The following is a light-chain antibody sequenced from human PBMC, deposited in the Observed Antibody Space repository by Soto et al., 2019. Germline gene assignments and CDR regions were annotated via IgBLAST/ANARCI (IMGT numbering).Light chain of an antibody. Sequence: QSVLTQPPSVSGAPGQRVTISCTGTSSNIGAGFEVHWYQQIPGTAPKLLIYSNDNRPSRIPDRFSGSKSGPSASLAITGLQAEDGADFYCQSYDSSLSGDVFGTGTKLTVL. CDR3: QSYDSSLSGDV. V-gene: IGLV1-40*01. CDR2: SND. J-gene: IGLJ1*01. CDR1: SSNIGAGFE.